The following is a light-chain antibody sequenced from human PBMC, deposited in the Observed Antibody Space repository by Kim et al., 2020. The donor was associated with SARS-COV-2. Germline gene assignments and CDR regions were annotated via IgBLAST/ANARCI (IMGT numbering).Light chain of an antibody. CDR2: AAS. Sequence: AAVGERVTSTCRASQDIRNHLAWYQHNPDKAPKLLIYAASTLQTGVPSRFSGSGSGTEFTLTISSLQPEDFATYFCQQYNFYPRTFGQGTKVDIK. V-gene: IGKV1-9*01. CDR1: QDIRNH. J-gene: IGKJ1*01. CDR3: QQYNFYPRT.